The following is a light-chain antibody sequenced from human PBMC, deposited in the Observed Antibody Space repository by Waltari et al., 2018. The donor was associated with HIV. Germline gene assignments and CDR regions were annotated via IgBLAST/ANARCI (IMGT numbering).Light chain of an antibody. J-gene: IGLJ3*02. CDR3: SAWDSSLSAWV. Sequence: QAGLSQPPSVSKGLRQTATLTCTGNSNNVGYQGAAWLQQHQGHPPKLLSYRNNNRPSGISERLSASRSGNTASLTITGLQPEDEAEYYCSAWDSSLSAWVFGGGTK. CDR2: RNN. V-gene: IGLV10-54*01. CDR1: SNNVGYQG.